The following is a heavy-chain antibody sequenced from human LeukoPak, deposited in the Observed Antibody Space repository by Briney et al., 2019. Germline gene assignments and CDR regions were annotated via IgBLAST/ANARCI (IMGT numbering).Heavy chain of an antibody. Sequence: GESLKISCQGSGYIFTSYWIGWVRQMPGKGLEWMGIIYPGYSDTRYSPSFQGQVTFSVDTSTSTVYLQWSSLKASDTAIYYCARFALSSSLDYWGQGTLVTVSP. V-gene: IGHV5-51*01. J-gene: IGHJ4*02. D-gene: IGHD6-13*01. CDR3: ARFALSSSLDY. CDR2: IYPGYSDT. CDR1: GYIFTSYW.